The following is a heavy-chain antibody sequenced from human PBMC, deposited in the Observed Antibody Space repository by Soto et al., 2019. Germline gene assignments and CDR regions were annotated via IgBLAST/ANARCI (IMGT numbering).Heavy chain of an antibody. CDR3: ASEDCRNTNCLKGFDY. CDR2: INPKSGGP. CDR1: GYTFTDYY. V-gene: IGHV1-2*02. Sequence: ASVEASCKXSGYTFTDYYMHWVRQAPGQGFEWVGGINPKSGGPKYVPKFQGRVTVTRDTSTSTAYMELNRLTSDDTAVYYCASEDCRNTNCLKGFDYWGQGTLVTVSS. D-gene: IGHD2-15*01. J-gene: IGHJ4*02.